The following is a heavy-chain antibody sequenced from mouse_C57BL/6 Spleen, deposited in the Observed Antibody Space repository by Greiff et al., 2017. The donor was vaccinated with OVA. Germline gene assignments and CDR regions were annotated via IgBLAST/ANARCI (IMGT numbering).Heavy chain of an antibody. CDR1: GFTFSSYA. CDR3: ARDNYYGSSFFAY. V-gene: IGHV5-4*01. Sequence: EVKLQESGGGLVKPGGSLKLSCAASGFTFSSYAMSWVRQTPEKRLEWVATISDGGSYTYYPDNVKGRFTISRDNAKNNLYLQMSHLKSEDTAMYYCARDNYYGSSFFAYWGQGTLVTVSA. J-gene: IGHJ3*01. D-gene: IGHD1-1*01. CDR2: ISDGGSYT.